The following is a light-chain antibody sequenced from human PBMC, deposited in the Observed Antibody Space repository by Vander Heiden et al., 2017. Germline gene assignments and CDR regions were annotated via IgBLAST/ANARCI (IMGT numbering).Light chain of an antibody. CDR2: DAS. CDR3: QQRINWHPNLT. Sequence: EIVFTQSPATLSLSPGERATLSCRASQSVSSYLAWYKQKPGQAPRLLIYDASNRATGIQARFSGRGYGTDFTLTISSLEPEDFAVYYSQQRINWHPNLTFGGGTKVEIK. CDR1: QSVSSY. V-gene: IGKV3-11*01. J-gene: IGKJ4*01.